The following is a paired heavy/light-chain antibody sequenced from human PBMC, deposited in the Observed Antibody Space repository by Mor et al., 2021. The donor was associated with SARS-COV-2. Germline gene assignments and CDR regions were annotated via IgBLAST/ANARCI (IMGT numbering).Light chain of an antibody. CDR2: WTS. J-gene: IGKJ2*01. CDR3: QQYYTTPT. V-gene: IGKV4-1*01. Sequence: DIVMTQSPDSLAVSLGERATINCKSSQSVLHTSNNKNYLAWYQQKPGQPPKLLIYWTSARESGVPDRFSASGSGTDFTLTISSLQAEDVAVYYCQQYYTTPTFGQGTKLEIK. CDR1: QSVLHTSNNKNY.
Heavy chain of an antibody. CDR2: INYSGGT. J-gene: IGHJ4*02. D-gene: IGHD3-10*01. CDR3: ARKGAGGYPPCFGSNYCPMDF. Sequence: HVQIQQGGAGLLKPLETLSLTCTVHSGSFSGYYWTWIRQAPGKGLEWIGEINYSGGTDYNASLKNRLTISLDKSKNQISLELRSVTAADTAVYYCARKGAGGYPPCFGSNYCPMDFWGQGTLVAVSS. V-gene: IGHV4-34*02. CDR1: SGSFSGYY.